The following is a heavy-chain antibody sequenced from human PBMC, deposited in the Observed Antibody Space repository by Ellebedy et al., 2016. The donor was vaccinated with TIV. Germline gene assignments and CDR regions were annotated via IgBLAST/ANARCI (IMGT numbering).Heavy chain of an antibody. V-gene: IGHV1-2*02. CDR2: INLNSGGT. CDR3: TRVYYGSWTQFDY. Sequence: AASVKVSCKASGYTFSDYFMNWVRQAPGQGLEWMGWINLNSGGTNYAQKFRGRVSMTRDTSSSTVYMEVSRLRSDDTAVYYCTRVYYGSWTQFDYWGQGTLVTVSS. J-gene: IGHJ4*02. D-gene: IGHD3-10*01. CDR1: GYTFSDYF.